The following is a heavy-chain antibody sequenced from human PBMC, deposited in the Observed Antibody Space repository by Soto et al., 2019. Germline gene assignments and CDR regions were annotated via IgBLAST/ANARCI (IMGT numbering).Heavy chain of an antibody. CDR2: ISGSGGST. Sequence: GGSLRLSCAASVFTFISYAMSWVRQAPGKGLEWVSSISGSGGSTYYADSVKGRFTISRDNSKNTLYLQMNSLRAEDTAVYYCAKAKYYDSTGYLYYFDYWGQGTLVTVSS. CDR1: VFTFISYA. V-gene: IGHV3-23*01. D-gene: IGHD3-22*01. J-gene: IGHJ4*02. CDR3: AKAKYYDSTGYLYYFDY.